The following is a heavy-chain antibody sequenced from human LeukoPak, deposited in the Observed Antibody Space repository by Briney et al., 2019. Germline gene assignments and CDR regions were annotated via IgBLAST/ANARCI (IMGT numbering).Heavy chain of an antibody. CDR2: ISGSGGDT. V-gene: IGHV3-23*01. CDR3: VGCSGGTCSGNWLDP. J-gene: IGHJ5*02. CDR1: GFTFGTYS. D-gene: IGHD2-15*01. Sequence: GGSLRLSCAAPGFTFGTYSMSWVRQAPGKGLEWVSAISGSGGDTLYADSVKGRFTISRDNSKNTLYLQMNSLRVEDTAVYHCVGCSGGTCSGNWLDPWGQGTLVTVSS.